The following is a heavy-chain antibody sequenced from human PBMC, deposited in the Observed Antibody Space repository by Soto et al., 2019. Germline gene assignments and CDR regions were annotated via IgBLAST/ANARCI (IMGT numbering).Heavy chain of an antibody. J-gene: IGHJ4*02. V-gene: IGHV3-15*07. CDR3: TTLGDFTMIVFGYNYYFDY. CDR2: IKSKTDGGTT. Sequence: GGSLRLSCAASGFTFSNAWMNWVRQAPGKGLEWVGRIKSKTDGGTTDYAAPVKGRFTISRDDSKNTLYLQMNSLKTEDTAVYYCTTLGDFTMIVFGYNYYFDYWGQGTLVTVSS. CDR1: GFTFSNAW. D-gene: IGHD3-22*01.